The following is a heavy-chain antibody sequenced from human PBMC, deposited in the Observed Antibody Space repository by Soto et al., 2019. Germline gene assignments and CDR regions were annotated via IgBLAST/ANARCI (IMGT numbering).Heavy chain of an antibody. D-gene: IGHD1-26*01. J-gene: IGHJ5*02. CDR1: GFAINTHW. Sequence: PGGTLRLSCVASGFAINTHWMHWVRQAPGKGLVWVSRIYNGGTTTNYADSVKGRFSISRDNAKNTVYLQINSLSTEDTAIYYCARGYSGNYGRFDPWGLGTLVTVSS. V-gene: IGHV3-74*01. CDR2: IYNGGTTT. CDR3: ARGYSGNYGRFDP.